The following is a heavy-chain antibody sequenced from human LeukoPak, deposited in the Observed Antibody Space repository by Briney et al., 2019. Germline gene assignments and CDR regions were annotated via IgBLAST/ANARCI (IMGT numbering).Heavy chain of an antibody. CDR3: AGGVSGNWFDP. V-gene: IGHV4-38-2*02. Sequence: PSETLSLTCTVSGYSISSGYYWGWIRQPPGKGLEWIGSIYHSGSTYYNPSLKSRVTISVDTSKNQFSLKLSSVTAADTAVYYCAGGVSGNWFDPWGQGALVTVSS. D-gene: IGHD3-10*01. CDR1: GYSISSGYY. CDR2: IYHSGST. J-gene: IGHJ5*02.